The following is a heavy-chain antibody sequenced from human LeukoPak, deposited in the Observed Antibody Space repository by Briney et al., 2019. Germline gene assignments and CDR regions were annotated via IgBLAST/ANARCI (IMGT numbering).Heavy chain of an antibody. D-gene: IGHD4-17*01. V-gene: IGHV1-2*02. J-gene: IGHJ4*02. CDR2: INPDSGGT. Sequence: ASVKVSCKASGYTFIDYYIHWVRQAPGQGLEWMGWINPDSGGTNYAQKFQGRVTMTRDTSISTAYLELSSLKSDDTAVYYCARDGDGAQGGYWGQGTLVTVSS. CDR1: GYTFIDYY. CDR3: ARDGDGAQGGY.